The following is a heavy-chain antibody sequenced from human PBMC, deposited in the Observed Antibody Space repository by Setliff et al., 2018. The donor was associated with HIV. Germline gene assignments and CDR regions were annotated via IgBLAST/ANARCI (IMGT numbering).Heavy chain of an antibody. CDR1: GGSFNDYY. CDR3: AGGLNYYGSGSYLPLGY. J-gene: IGHJ4*02. D-gene: IGHD3-10*01. Sequence: SETLSLTCAVYGGSFNDYYWTWIRQPPGKGLEWIGEIDHSGNIKYHASLKSRVTISKDTSKNQISLEPRSVTAADTAVYYCAGGLNYYGSGSYLPLGYWGQGTLVTVSS. CDR2: IDHSGNI. V-gene: IGHV4-34*01.